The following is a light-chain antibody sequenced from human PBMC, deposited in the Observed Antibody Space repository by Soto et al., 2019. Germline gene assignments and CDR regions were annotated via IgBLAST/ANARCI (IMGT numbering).Light chain of an antibody. CDR2: AVT. CDR3: GSYTGPSTYVL. Sequence: QSALTQHRSVSGSPGQSVTISCTGTNGDVGAYNHVSWYQQHPGKVPKLIIYAVTKRPSGVPVRFSASKSGDTDSLTSSGLQADDEADYFCGSYTGPSTYVLFGGGTKLTFL. J-gene: IGLJ3*02. CDR1: NGDVGAYNH. V-gene: IGLV2-11*01.